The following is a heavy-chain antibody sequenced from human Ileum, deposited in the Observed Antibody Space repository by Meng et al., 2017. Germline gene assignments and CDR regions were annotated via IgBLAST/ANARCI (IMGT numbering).Heavy chain of an antibody. CDR1: VFPVRDHY. Sequence: VESGGGFVQAGGSLRVSSATSVFPVRDHYMHWVRQAPGKGLEWVSRINSDGGGGTYADFVKGRFTISRDNAKNTLYLQMYSLTVDDTAIYYCVCFGGFSGFDPWGQGTLVTVSS. CDR2: INSDGGGG. CDR3: VCFGGFSGFDP. J-gene: IGHJ5*02. D-gene: IGHD3-10*01. V-gene: IGHV3-74*01.